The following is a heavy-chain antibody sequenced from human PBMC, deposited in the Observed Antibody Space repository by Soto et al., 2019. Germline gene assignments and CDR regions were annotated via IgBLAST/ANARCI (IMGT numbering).Heavy chain of an antibody. CDR1: GFTFSSYW. J-gene: IGHJ4*02. D-gene: IGHD7-27*01. Sequence: QPGGSLRLSCAASGFTFSSYWMQWVRQAPGKGLVWVSRISSEGTTTFYADSVKGRFTISRDNAKNTLYLQMNSLRAEDAAVYYCGRAPGGTGIVDYWGQGNLVTVSS. V-gene: IGHV3-74*01. CDR2: ISSEGTTT. CDR3: GRAPGGTGIVDY.